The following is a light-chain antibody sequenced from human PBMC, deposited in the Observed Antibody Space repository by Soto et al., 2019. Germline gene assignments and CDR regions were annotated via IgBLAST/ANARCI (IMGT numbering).Light chain of an antibody. CDR3: QQSNNWPYT. J-gene: IGKJ2*01. Sequence: EIVMTQSPATLSASPGERVTLSCRASQSVSDNLAWYQQKPGQAPRLLIYGASTRATTIPARFSGSGSGTEFTLTINSLKSEDFAVYYCQQSNNWPYTFGQGTKLDIK. CDR1: QSVSDN. CDR2: GAS. V-gene: IGKV3-15*01.